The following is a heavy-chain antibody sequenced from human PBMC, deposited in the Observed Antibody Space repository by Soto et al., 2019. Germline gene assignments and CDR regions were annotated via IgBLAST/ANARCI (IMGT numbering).Heavy chain of an antibody. D-gene: IGHD3-22*01. V-gene: IGHV4-39*01. J-gene: IGHJ6*02. CDR3: ARRVYYVSSGFEGGGMDV. CDR1: GGSISSSSYY. Sequence: SDTLSLTYTVSGGSISSSSYYGGWIRRPPGKGLEWIGSIYYSGSTYYNPSLKSRVTISVETSKNQFTLSLSSVTAADTAVYYCARRVYYVSSGFEGGGMDVWGQGTTVX. CDR2: IYYSGST.